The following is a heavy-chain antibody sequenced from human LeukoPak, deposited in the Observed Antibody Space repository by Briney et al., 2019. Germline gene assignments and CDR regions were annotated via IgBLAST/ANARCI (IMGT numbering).Heavy chain of an antibody. Sequence: SGGSLRLSCAASGFTFSSYAMSWVRQAPGKGLEWVSGISGSGDDTPHADSVKGRFTISRDNSKNTLYLQMNSLRAEDTAVYYCAKERVGDYGDYEDLGLFDYWGQGTLVTVSS. CDR3: AKERVGDYGDYEDLGLFDY. V-gene: IGHV3-23*01. CDR2: ISGSGDDT. J-gene: IGHJ4*02. D-gene: IGHD4-17*01. CDR1: GFTFSSYA.